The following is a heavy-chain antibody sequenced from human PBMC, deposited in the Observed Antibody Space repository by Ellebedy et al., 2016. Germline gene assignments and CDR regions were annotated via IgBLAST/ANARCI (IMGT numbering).Heavy chain of an antibody. D-gene: IGHD1-14*01. CDR3: AKSLIPHNTTSTFDY. CDR1: GLTFSSYT. J-gene: IGHJ4*02. Sequence: GESLKISXAASGLTFSSYTMSWVRQAPGKGLEWVSAITSSGGTTYYADSVKGRFTISRDNSKNTLYLQVNSLRVDDTAIYYCAKSLIPHNTTSTFDYWGPGTLVTVSS. V-gene: IGHV3-23*01. CDR2: ITSSGGTT.